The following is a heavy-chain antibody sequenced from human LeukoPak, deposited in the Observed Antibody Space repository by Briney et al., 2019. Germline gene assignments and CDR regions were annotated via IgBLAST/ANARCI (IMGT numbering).Heavy chain of an antibody. CDR2: IYYSGST. Sequence: SETLSLTCTVSGGSISSSSYYWGWIRQPPGKGLEWIGSIYYSGSTYYNPSLKSRVTISVDTSKNQFSLKLSSVTAADTAVYYCARDKGRSSDYWGQGTLVTVSS. V-gene: IGHV4-39*02. D-gene: IGHD6-6*01. J-gene: IGHJ4*02. CDR1: GGSISSSSYY. CDR3: ARDKGRSSDY.